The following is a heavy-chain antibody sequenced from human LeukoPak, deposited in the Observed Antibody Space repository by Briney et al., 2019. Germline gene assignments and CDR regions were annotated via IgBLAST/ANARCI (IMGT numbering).Heavy chain of an antibody. V-gene: IGHV3-21*01. CDR2: ISSSSSYI. CDR3: ARSNMGYYYYYGMDV. CDR1: GFTFSSYS. D-gene: IGHD2-8*01. Sequence: PGGSLRLSCAASGFTFSSYSMNWVRQAPGKGLEWVSSISSSSSYIYYADSVKGRFTISRDNAKNSLYLQMNSLRAEDTAVYYCARSNMGYYYYYGMDVWGQGTTVTVSS. J-gene: IGHJ6*02.